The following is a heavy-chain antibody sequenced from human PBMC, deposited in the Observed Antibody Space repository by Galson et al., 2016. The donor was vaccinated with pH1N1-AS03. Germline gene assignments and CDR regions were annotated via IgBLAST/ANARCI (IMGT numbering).Heavy chain of an antibody. CDR2: IYHNGNS. Sequence: LSLTCAVSGDSINSENWWSWVRQPPGKGLEWIAEIYHNGNSNYNPTLKSRVSISVDKSKNQFSLNLSSVTAADTAVYYCARAGQRHRVGDYWGHGTLVTVSS. CDR3: ARAGQRHRVGDY. D-gene: IGHD6-25*01. V-gene: IGHV4-4*02. CDR1: GDSINSENW. J-gene: IGHJ4*01.